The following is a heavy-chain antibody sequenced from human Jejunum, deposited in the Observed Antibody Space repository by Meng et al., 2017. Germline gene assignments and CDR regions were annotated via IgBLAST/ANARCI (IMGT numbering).Heavy chain of an antibody. CDR1: GLTFNNAW. Sequence: EVQLVESGAGLVKPVASLRLSCGDSGLTFNNAWMGWVRQASGKGLEWVGRIKSKTDGETTDYAAPVKGRFTISRDDSQNTLYLQMNTLKTEDTAVYYCTTVGEAQYWGQGTLVTVSS. V-gene: IGHV3-15*01. CDR2: IKSKTDGETT. D-gene: IGHD3-10*01. J-gene: IGHJ1*01. CDR3: TTVGEAQY.